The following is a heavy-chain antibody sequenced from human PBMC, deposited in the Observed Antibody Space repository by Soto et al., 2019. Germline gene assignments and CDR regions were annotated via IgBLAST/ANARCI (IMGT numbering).Heavy chain of an antibody. J-gene: IGHJ6*02. Sequence: QVQLVESGGGVVQPGRSLRLSCEASGFTFSNNAMDWVRQAPGKGLEWVAVISYDGSNKYIAESVKGRFTISRDNSKNTLFLQMNSLRAEDTAVYYCARGITTSAFSAMDVWGQGTTVTVSS. CDR2: ISYDGSNK. CDR3: ARGITTSAFSAMDV. CDR1: GFTFSNNA. V-gene: IGHV3-30-3*01. D-gene: IGHD1-1*01.